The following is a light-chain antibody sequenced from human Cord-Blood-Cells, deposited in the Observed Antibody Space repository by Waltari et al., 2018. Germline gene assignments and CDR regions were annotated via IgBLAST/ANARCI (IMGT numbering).Light chain of an antibody. Sequence: DIVMTQSPDSLAVSLGERATINCKSSQSVLYSSNNKNYLAWYQQKPGQPPKLLIYWASTRESVVPDRFSGSGSGTDFTLTISSLQAEDVAVYYCQQYYSTPLTCGGGTKVEIK. V-gene: IGKV4-1*01. CDR1: QSVLYSSNNKNY. J-gene: IGKJ4*01. CDR3: QQYYSTPLT. CDR2: WAS.